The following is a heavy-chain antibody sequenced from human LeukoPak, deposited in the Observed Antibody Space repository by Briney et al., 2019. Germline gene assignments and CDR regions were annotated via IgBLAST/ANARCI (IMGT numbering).Heavy chain of an antibody. CDR3: ARDGVGATPFFGYFDC. J-gene: IGHJ4*02. D-gene: IGHD1-26*01. Sequence: PGGSLRLSCAASGFTFSNYWMSWFRQAPGKGLEWVANIKQDGSEKYYVDSMKGRFTISRDNAKNSLYLQMDSLRAEDTAVYYCARDGVGATPFFGYFDCWGQGTLVTVSS. CDR1: GFTFSNYW. V-gene: IGHV3-7*01. CDR2: IKQDGSEK.